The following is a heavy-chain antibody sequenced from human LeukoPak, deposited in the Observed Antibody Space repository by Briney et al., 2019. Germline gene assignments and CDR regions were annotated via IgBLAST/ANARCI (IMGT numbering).Heavy chain of an antibody. CDR1: GYTFTGYY. CDR2: INPNSGGT. CDR3: ARDGDTYGYYYYGLDV. D-gene: IGHD5-18*01. J-gene: IGHJ6*02. V-gene: IGHV1-2*02. Sequence: ASVKVSCKASGYTFTGYYMHWVRQAPGQGLEWMGWINPNSGGTKYAQTFKGRVTMTRDTSINTAYMELSSLRSDDTAVYYCARDGDTYGYYYYGLDVWGQGTTVTVSS.